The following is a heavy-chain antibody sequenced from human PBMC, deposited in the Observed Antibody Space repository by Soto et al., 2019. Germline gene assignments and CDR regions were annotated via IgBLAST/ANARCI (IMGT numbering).Heavy chain of an antibody. Sequence: PGGSLRLSCAASGFTFSSYWMSWVRQAPGKGLEWVANIKQDGSEKYYVDSVKGRFTISRDNAKNSLYLQMNSLRAEDTAVYYCARVRSGWYRRGFDLWGQGTMVTVSS. CDR3: ARVRSGWYRRGFDL. J-gene: IGHJ3*01. D-gene: IGHD6-19*01. CDR1: GFTFSSYW. CDR2: IKQDGSEK. V-gene: IGHV3-7*01.